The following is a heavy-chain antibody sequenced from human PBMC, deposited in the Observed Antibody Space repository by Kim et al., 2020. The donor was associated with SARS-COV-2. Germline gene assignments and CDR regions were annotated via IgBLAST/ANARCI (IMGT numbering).Heavy chain of an antibody. D-gene: IGHD4-17*01. CDR1: GGSISSSSYY. V-gene: IGHV4-39*07. CDR2: IYYSGST. CDR3: ARDYGDYVSYYYGMDV. Sequence: SETLSLTCTVSGGSISSSSYYWGWIRQPPGKGLEWIGSIYYSGSTYYNPSLKSRVTISVDTSKNQFSLKLSSVTAADTAVYYCARDYGDYVSYYYGMDVWGQGTTVTVSS. J-gene: IGHJ6*02.